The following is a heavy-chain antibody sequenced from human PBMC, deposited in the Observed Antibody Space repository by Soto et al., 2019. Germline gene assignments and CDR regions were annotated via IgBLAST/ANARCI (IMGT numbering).Heavy chain of an antibody. CDR3: AHRRGYCSGCSCYRVSFDY. D-gene: IGHD2-15*01. CDR1: GFSLSTSGLG. Sequence: QITLKESGPTLVKPTQTLTLTCTFSGFSLSTSGLGVGWIRQPPGKALEWLALIYWNNDKRYSPSLKSRITITQDTTNIQVVLTRTNMEPVDTAPYYCAHRRGYCSGCSCYRVSFDYWGQGTLVTVSS. CDR2: IYWNNDK. V-gene: IGHV2-5*01. J-gene: IGHJ4*02.